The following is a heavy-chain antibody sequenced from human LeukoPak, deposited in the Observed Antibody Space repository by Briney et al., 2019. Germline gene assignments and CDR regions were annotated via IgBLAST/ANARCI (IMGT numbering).Heavy chain of an antibody. Sequence: GRSLRLSCAASGFTFDDYAMHWVRQAPGKGLEWVSGISWNSGSIGYADSVKGRFTISRDNAKNSLYLQMNSLRAEDTALYYCAKDLYSSSWYDRMGFDPWGQGTLVTVSS. J-gene: IGHJ5*02. CDR2: ISWNSGSI. CDR1: GFTFDDYA. CDR3: AKDLYSSSWYDRMGFDP. D-gene: IGHD6-13*01. V-gene: IGHV3-9*01.